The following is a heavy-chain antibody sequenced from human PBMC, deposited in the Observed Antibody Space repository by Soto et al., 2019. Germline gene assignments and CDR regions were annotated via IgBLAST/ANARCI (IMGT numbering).Heavy chain of an antibody. D-gene: IGHD1-1*01. Sequence: SETLSLTCTVSGASISGFYWSWIRKSAGKGLEWIGRIYATGTTDYNPSLKSRVMMSVDTSKKRFSLKLRSVTAADTAVYYCVRDGTKTLRDWFDPWGQGISVTVSS. CDR1: GASISGFY. CDR3: VRDGTKTLRDWFDP. CDR2: IYATGTT. V-gene: IGHV4-4*07. J-gene: IGHJ5*02.